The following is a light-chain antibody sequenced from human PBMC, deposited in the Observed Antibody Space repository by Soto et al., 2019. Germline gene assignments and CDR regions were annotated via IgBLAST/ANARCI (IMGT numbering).Light chain of an antibody. CDR1: QNINNW. CDR2: AAS. J-gene: IGKJ1*01. Sequence: DIQMTQSPSTQSSSICDRVTITCRASQNINNWIAWYQQKPGKAPKLLIYAASSLQSGVPSRFSGSGSGTDFTLTISSLQPEDFATYYCQQSYSTLLTFGQGTKVDIK. V-gene: IGKV1-39*01. CDR3: QQSYSTLLT.